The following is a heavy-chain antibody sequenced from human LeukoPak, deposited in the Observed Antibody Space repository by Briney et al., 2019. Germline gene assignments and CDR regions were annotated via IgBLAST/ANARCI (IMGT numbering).Heavy chain of an antibody. J-gene: IGHJ4*02. Sequence: GGSLRLSCAVSGFTVSSNYMSWVCQAPGKGLEWVSVIYSGGSTYYADSVKGRFTISRDNSKNTLYLQMNSLRAEDTAVYYCATLGQYDILTGYWGQGTLVTVSS. D-gene: IGHD3-9*01. CDR1: GFTVSSNY. V-gene: IGHV3-53*05. CDR3: ATLGQYDILTGY. CDR2: IYSGGST.